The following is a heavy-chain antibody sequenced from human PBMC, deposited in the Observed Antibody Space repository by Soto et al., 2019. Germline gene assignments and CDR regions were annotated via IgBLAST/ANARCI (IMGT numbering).Heavy chain of an antibody. CDR2: ISSSSSYI. Sequence: GGSLRLSCAASGFTFSSYSMNWVRQAPGKGLEWVSSISSSSSYIYYADSVKGRFTISRDNAKNSLYLQMNSLRAEDTAVYYCWRGMVYDKGRYYFVYWGQGTLVTVSS. CDR1: GFTFSSYS. J-gene: IGHJ4*02. CDR3: WRGMVYDKGRYYFVY. V-gene: IGHV3-21*01. D-gene: IGHD2-8*01.